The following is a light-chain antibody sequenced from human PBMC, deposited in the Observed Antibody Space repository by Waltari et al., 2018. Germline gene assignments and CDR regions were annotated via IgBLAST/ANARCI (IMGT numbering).Light chain of an antibody. Sequence: EIVLTQSPGTLSLSPGERATLSCRASQSVSRALAWYQQKPGQAPRLLIYGASSRATGIPDRFIGSGSGTDFSLTISRLEPEDFAVYYCQEYVTLPATFGQGTKVEI. CDR3: QEYVTLPAT. CDR1: QSVSRA. CDR2: GAS. V-gene: IGKV3-20*01. J-gene: IGKJ1*01.